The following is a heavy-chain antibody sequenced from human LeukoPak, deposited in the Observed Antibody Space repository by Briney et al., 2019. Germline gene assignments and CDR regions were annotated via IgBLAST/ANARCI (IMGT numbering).Heavy chain of an antibody. D-gene: IGHD3-10*01. CDR2: VNWNGGST. Sequence: GGSLRLSCAASGFTFDNYGMTWVRQVPGKGLEWVSGVNWNGGSTGYADSVKGRFTISRDNAKNSLYLQMNSLRAEDTAVYYCARVYYGSGSLHYYYYYMDVWGKGTTVTISS. J-gene: IGHJ6*03. V-gene: IGHV3-20*04. CDR3: ARVYYGSGSLHYYYYYMDV. CDR1: GFTFDNYG.